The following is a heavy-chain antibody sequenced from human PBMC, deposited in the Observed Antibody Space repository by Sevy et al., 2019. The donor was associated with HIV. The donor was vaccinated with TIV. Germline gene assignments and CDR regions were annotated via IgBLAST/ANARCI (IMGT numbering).Heavy chain of an antibody. D-gene: IGHD3-22*01. CDR1: GFTFDDYA. CDR3: EKDTYYYDSSGYYSHFDAFDI. V-gene: IGHV3-9*01. J-gene: IGHJ3*02. CDR2: ISWNSGSI. Sequence: SLKISCAASGFTFDDYAMHWVRQAPGKGLEWVSGISWNSGSIGYADSVKGRFTISRDNAKNSLYLQMNSLRAEDTALYYCEKDTYYYDSSGYYSHFDAFDIWGQGTMVTVSS.